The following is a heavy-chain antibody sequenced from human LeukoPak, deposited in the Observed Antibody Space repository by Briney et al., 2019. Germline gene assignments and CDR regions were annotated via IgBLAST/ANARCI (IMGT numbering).Heavy chain of an antibody. J-gene: IGHJ6*02. D-gene: IGHD3-3*01. CDR3: AREGRVPYYDFWSGYYRGYYGMDV. CDR1: GGSFSGYY. V-gene: IGHV4-34*01. Sequence: SSETLSLTCAVYGGSFSGYYWSWIRQPPGKGLEWIGEINHSGSTNYNPSLKSRVTISVDTSKNQFSLTLSSVTAADTAVYYCAREGRVPYYDFWSGYYRGYYGMDVWGQGTTVTVSS. CDR2: INHSGST.